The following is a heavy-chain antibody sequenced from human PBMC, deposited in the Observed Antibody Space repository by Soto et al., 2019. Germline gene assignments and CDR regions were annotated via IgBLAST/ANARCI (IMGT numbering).Heavy chain of an antibody. CDR1: IPSPCSNIVC. CDR3: ARELGGFNRFDP. Sequence: DTLSQSCTVGIPSPCSNIVCRGWIRQPPGKGLEWIGSMYYTGSTYYNPSLKSRVIISVDTSKNHFSLNLSSVTAADTAVYYCARELGGFNRFDPWGQVTPVT. CDR2: MYYTGST. D-gene: IGHD3-16*01. V-gene: IGHV4-39*02. J-gene: IGHJ5*02.